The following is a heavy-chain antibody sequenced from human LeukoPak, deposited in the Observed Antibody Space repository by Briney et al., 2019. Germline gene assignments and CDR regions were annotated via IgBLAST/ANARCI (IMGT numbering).Heavy chain of an antibody. Sequence: GGSLRLSCAASGFTFGSYAMSWVRQAPGKGLEWVSAISGSGGSTYYADSVKGRFTISRDNSKNTLYLQMNSLRAEDTAVYYCAKGPPNYYGSGVNFDYWGQGTLVTVSS. V-gene: IGHV3-23*01. CDR3: AKGPPNYYGSGVNFDY. J-gene: IGHJ4*02. CDR2: ISGSGGST. CDR1: GFTFGSYA. D-gene: IGHD3-10*01.